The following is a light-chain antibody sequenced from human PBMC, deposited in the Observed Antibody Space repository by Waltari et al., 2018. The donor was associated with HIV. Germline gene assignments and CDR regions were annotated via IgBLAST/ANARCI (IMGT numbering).Light chain of an antibody. J-gene: IGLJ3*02. CDR1: NIGSNS. Sequence: SYVLTQPPSVSVAPGQTARITGGGNNIGSNSAHYYQQKPVQAPVLVVYDDTDRPSGIPERFSGSNSGNTATLTISRVEAGDEADYYCQVWDSSSNHAVFGGGTKLTVL. CDR3: QVWDSSSNHAV. CDR2: DDT. V-gene: IGLV3-21*02.